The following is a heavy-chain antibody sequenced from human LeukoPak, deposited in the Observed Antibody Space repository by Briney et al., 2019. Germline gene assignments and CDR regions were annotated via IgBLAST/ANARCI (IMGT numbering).Heavy chain of an antibody. CDR2: ISGSGSST. J-gene: IGHJ6*02. CDR3: AKQSYASPPNPRHYYYYGMDV. Sequence: GGSLRLSCAASGFTFSSYAMSWVRQAPGKGLEWVSAISGSGSSTYYADSGKGRFTISRHNTNNTLYLQMNSLTAEDTAVYYCAKQSYASPPNPRHYYYYGMDVWGQGTTVTVSS. D-gene: IGHD2-2*01. V-gene: IGHV3-23*01. CDR1: GFTFSSYA.